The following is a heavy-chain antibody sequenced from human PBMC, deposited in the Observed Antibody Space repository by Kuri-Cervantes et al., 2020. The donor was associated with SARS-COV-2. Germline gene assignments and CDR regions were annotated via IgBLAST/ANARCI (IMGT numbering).Heavy chain of an antibody. V-gene: IGHV3-48*01. D-gene: IGHD3-22*01. Sequence: GSLRLSCAASGFTFSSYSVNWVRQAPGKGLEWVSYISSSSSTTYYADSVKGRFTISRDNSKNTLYLQMNSLRAEDTAVYYCAKDYYYDSSGYPRVVVDYWGQGTLVTVSS. CDR2: ISSSSSTT. CDR3: AKDYYYDSSGYPRVVVDY. CDR1: GFTFSSYS. J-gene: IGHJ4*02.